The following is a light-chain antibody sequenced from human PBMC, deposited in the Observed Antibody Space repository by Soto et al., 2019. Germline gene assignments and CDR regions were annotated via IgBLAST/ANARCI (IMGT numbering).Light chain of an antibody. CDR3: HQYGSAQA. V-gene: IGKV3-20*01. Sequence: EIVLTQSPATLSLSPGERATLSCRASQSVSSSYLAWYQQKPGQAPRLLIDGASSRATGIPDRFSGSGSGIYFNHPITRQEPEDFVVCYCHQYGSAQAFGQGTKVELK. J-gene: IGKJ1*01. CDR1: QSVSSSY. CDR2: GAS.